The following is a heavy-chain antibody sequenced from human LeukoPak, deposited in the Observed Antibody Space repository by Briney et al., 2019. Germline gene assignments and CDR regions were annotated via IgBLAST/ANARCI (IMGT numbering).Heavy chain of an antibody. CDR3: ARGSSGSYSRWWYFDL. Sequence: GESLKISCQISGYIFTTYWIAWVRQMPGKGLEWMGIIYPGDSDTRYSPSFQGQVTISADKSISTAYLQWSSLKASDTAMYYCARGSSGSYSRWWYFDLWGRGTLVTVSS. V-gene: IGHV5-51*01. CDR2: IYPGDSDT. CDR1: GYIFTTYW. J-gene: IGHJ2*01. D-gene: IGHD3-10*01.